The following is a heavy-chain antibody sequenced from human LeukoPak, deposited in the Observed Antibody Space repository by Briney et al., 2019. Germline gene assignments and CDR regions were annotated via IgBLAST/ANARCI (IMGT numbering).Heavy chain of an antibody. J-gene: IGHJ4*02. CDR3: AKDWGYSYGETY. Sequence: PGGSLRLSRAASGFTFSSYAMSWVRQEPGKGLGWVSAISGSGGSTYYADSVKGRFTISRDNSKNTLYLQMNSLKAEDTAVYYCAKDWGYSYGETYWGQGTLVTVSS. CDR1: GFTFSSYA. CDR2: ISGSGGST. V-gene: IGHV3-23*01. D-gene: IGHD5-18*01.